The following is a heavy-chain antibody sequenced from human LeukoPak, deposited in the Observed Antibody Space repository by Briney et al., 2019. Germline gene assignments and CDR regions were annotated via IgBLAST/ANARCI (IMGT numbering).Heavy chain of an antibody. V-gene: IGHV1-2*02. CDR3: ARETRRIVVVPAASSVFDY. Sequence: ASVKVSCKASGYTFTGYYMHWVRQAPGQGLEWMGWINPNSGGTNYTQKFQGRVTMTRDTSISTAYMELSRLRSDDTAVYYCARETRRIVVVPAASSVFDYWGQGTLVTVSS. CDR2: INPNSGGT. D-gene: IGHD2-2*01. CDR1: GYTFTGYY. J-gene: IGHJ4*02.